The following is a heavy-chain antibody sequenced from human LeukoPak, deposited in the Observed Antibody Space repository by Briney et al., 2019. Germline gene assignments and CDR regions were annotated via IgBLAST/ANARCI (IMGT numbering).Heavy chain of an antibody. CDR3: ARDLYRDSLPVSWFDP. CDR2: ISDYNGDT. Sequence: VASVKVSCKASGYTFTSYGISWVRQAPGQGLEWMGWISDYNGDTNYAQKLQGRVTTTTDTSTSTAYMELRSLRSDDTAVYYCARDLYRDSLPVSWFDPWGQGTLVTVSS. CDR1: GYTFTSYG. V-gene: IGHV1-18*01. D-gene: IGHD4-11*01. J-gene: IGHJ5*02.